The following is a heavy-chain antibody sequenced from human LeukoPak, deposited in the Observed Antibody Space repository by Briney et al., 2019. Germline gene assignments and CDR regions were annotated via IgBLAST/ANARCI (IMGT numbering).Heavy chain of an antibody. V-gene: IGHV4-59*01. D-gene: IGHD3-22*01. Sequence: KPSETLSLTCTVSGGSISSYYWGWMRQPPGKGLEWIGYIYYTGSTNYNPSLKSRVTISVDTSKNQFSLKLSSVTAADTAVYYCARSRITMIDPFAFDIWGQGTMVTVSS. CDR1: GGSISSYY. CDR2: IYYTGST. J-gene: IGHJ3*02. CDR3: ARSRITMIDPFAFDI.